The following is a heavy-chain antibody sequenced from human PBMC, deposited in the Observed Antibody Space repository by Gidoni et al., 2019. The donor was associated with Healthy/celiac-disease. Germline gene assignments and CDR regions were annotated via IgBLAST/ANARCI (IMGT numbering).Heavy chain of an antibody. CDR2: INPNSGGT. CDR1: GYTFTGYY. D-gene: IGHD2-21*01. V-gene: IGHV1-2*04. J-gene: IGHJ6*02. Sequence: QVQLVQSGAEVKKPGASVKVSCKASGYTFTGYYMHWVRQAPGQGLEWMGWINPNSGGTNYAQKFQGWVTMTRDTSISTAYMELSRLRSDDTAVYYCARGIPLFTPIGPYYYYGMDVWGQGTTVTVSS. CDR3: ARGIPLFTPIGPYYYYGMDV.